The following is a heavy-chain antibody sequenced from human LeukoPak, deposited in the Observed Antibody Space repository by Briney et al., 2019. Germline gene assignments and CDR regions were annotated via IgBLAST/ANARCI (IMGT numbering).Heavy chain of an antibody. D-gene: IGHD5-18*01. CDR2: IWYDGSNK. CDR3: ARGSQSEAMVIGY. CDR1: GFTFSSYG. V-gene: IGHV3-33*01. J-gene: IGHJ4*02. Sequence: GRSLRLSCAASGFTFSSYGMHWVRQAPGKGLEWVAVIWYDGSNKYYADSVKGRFTISRDNSKNTLYLQMNSLRAEDTAVYYCARGSQSEAMVIGYWGQGTLVTVSS.